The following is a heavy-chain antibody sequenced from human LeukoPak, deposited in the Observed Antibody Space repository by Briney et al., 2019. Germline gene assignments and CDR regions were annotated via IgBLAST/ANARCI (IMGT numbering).Heavy chain of an antibody. Sequence: ASVKVSCKASGYTFTSYGISWVRQAPGQGLEWMGWISAYNGNTNYAQKLQGRVTMTTDTSTSTVYMELRSLRSDDTAVYYCARDKHSSAIMDAFDIWGQGTMVTVSS. J-gene: IGHJ3*02. CDR2: ISAYNGNT. V-gene: IGHV1-18*01. CDR3: ARDKHSSAIMDAFDI. CDR1: GYTFTSYG. D-gene: IGHD3-22*01.